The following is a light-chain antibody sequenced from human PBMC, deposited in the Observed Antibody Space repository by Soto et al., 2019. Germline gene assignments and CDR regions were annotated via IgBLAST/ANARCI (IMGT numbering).Light chain of an antibody. CDR2: GAS. V-gene: IGKV3-20*01. Sequence: EIVLTQSPGTLSLSPGERATLSCRASQSVTSNYLMWYQQKPGQAPRLLIYGASSRATGIPDRFSGSGSGTDFTLTISRLEPEDLAVYYCQQYGSSPQTFGQGTKVEIK. CDR1: QSVTSNY. CDR3: QQYGSSPQT. J-gene: IGKJ1*01.